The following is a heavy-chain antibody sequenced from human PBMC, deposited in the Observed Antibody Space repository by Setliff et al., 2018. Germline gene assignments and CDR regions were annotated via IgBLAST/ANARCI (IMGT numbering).Heavy chain of an antibody. CDR3: ARGSVVVVTTTNYYYYIDV. J-gene: IGHJ6*03. CDR2: IIPIFGTT. CDR1: GGAFSNYG. D-gene: IGHD2-21*02. V-gene: IGHV1-69*05. Sequence: ASVKVSCKASGGAFSNYGITWVRQAPGQGLEWMGGIIPIFGTTTYAQKFLGRVTITTDESSSTGYMELSSLRSEDTAVYFCARGSVVVVTTTNYYYYIDVWGEGTTVTVSS.